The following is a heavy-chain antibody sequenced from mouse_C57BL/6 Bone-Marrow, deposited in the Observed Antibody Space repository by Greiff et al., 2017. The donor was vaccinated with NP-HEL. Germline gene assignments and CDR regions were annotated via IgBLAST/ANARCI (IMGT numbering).Heavy chain of an antibody. Sequence: EVKLQESGPELVKPGASVKMSCKASGYTFTDYNMHWVKQSHGKSLEWIGYINPNNGGTSYNQKFKGKATLTVNKSSSTAYMELRSLTSEDSAVYYCAKGIYDGYLYAMDYWGQGTSVTVSS. V-gene: IGHV1-22*01. CDR3: AKGIYDGYLYAMDY. CDR2: INPNNGGT. CDR1: GYTFTDYN. J-gene: IGHJ4*01. D-gene: IGHD2-3*01.